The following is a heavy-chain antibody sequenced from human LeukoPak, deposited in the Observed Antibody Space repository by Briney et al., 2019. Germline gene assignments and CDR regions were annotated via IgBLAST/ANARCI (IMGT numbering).Heavy chain of an antibody. V-gene: IGHV4-59*01. CDR2: IYYTGST. CDR1: GGSISSYY. CDR3: ARVTDYDFWSGYPLYFDY. D-gene: IGHD3-3*01. Sequence: PSETLSLTCTVSGGSISSYYWNWIRQPPGKGLEWIGYIYYTGSTNYNPSLKSRVTISVDTSKNQFSLKLSSVTAADTAVYYCARVTDYDFWSGYPLYFDYWGQGTLVTVSS. J-gene: IGHJ4*02.